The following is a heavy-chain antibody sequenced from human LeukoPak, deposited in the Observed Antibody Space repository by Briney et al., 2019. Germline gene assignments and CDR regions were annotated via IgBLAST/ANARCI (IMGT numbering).Heavy chain of an antibody. J-gene: IGHJ4*02. D-gene: IGHD1-26*01. Sequence: GGSLRLSCAASGFTVSSNYMNWVRQAPGKGLEWVSVIYSDGSTYYADSVKGRFTISRDNAKNSLYLQMNSLRAEDTAVYYCARVFGSPKSEVDYWGQGTLVTVSS. CDR1: GFTVSSNY. V-gene: IGHV3-66*01. CDR3: ARVFGSPKSEVDY. CDR2: IYSDGST.